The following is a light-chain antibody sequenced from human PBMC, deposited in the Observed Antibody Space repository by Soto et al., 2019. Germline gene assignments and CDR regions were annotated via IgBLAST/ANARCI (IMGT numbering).Light chain of an antibody. CDR2: EVS. J-gene: IGLJ1*01. Sequence: QSVLTQPASVSGSPGQSITISCTGTSSDVGGYNYVSWYQQHPGKAPKLMIYEVSNRPSGVSNRFSGSKSGNTASLTISGLKAEVEADYSCSSYTSSSTLYVFGTGTKLTVL. CDR3: SSYTSSSTLYV. CDR1: SSDVGGYNY. V-gene: IGLV2-14*01.